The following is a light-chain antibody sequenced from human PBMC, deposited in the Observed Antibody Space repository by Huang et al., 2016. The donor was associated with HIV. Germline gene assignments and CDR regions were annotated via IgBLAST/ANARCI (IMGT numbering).Light chain of an antibody. Sequence: DIQMTQSPSTLSASVGDRVTITCRASQSIDSYLAWYQQKPGKAPKLLIYDAARLDSGVPSRFSGSGSGTEFTLTISSLQPDNFATYYCQQYHSYPGTFGQGTKVEIK. V-gene: IGKV1-5*01. CDR2: DAA. J-gene: IGKJ1*01. CDR3: QQYHSYPGT. CDR1: QSIDSY.